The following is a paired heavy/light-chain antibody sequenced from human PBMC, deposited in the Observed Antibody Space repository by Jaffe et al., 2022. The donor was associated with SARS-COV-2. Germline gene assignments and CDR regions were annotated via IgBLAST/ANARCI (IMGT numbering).Heavy chain of an antibody. D-gene: IGHD2-2*02. J-gene: IGHJ4*02. V-gene: IGHV4-39*01. CDR1: GGSISSSSYY. CDR2: IYYSGDT. Sequence: QLQLQESGPGPVEASETLSLTCTVSGGSISSSSYYWGWIRQPPGKGLEWIGSIYYSGDTYYNPSLKSRVTISVDMSKNQFSLKLNSVTAADTAVYYCETTLGQLYLLAPFYWGQGTPVTVSS. CDR3: ETTLGQLYLLAPFY.
Light chain of an antibody. CDR2: DTA. CDR3: LLSYSGVVV. Sequence: QAVVTQEPSLTVSPGGTVTLTCGSSTGAVASGHSPYWFQQKPGQAPRTLIYDTANKHSWTPARFSGSLLGGKAALTLSGAQPDDEAEYFCLLSYSGVVVFGGGTKLTVL. V-gene: IGLV7-46*01. CDR1: TGAVASGHS. J-gene: IGLJ2*01.